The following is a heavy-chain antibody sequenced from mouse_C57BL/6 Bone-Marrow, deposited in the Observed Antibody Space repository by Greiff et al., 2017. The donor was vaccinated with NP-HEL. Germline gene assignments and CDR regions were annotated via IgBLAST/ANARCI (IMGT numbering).Heavy chain of an antibody. CDR2: FYPGSGSI. Sequence: VKLQESGAELVKPGASVKLSCKASGYTFTEYTIHWVKQRSGQGLEWIGWFYPGSGSIKYNEKVKDKATLTADKSSSTVYMELSRLTSEDAAVYFCARHGYGNYTLYWYFDVWGTGTTVTVSS. D-gene: IGHD2-1*01. CDR3: ARHGYGNYTLYWYFDV. J-gene: IGHJ1*03. V-gene: IGHV1-62-2*01. CDR1: GYTFTEYT.